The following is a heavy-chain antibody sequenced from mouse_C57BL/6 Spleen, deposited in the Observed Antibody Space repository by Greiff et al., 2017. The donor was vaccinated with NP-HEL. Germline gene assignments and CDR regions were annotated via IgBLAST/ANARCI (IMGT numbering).Heavy chain of an antibody. CDR3: ARTYYYGSSYFWFAY. Sequence: EVKLMESGGGLVKPGGSLKLSCAASGFTFSDYGMHWVRQAPEKGLEWVAYISSGSSTIYYADTVKGRFTISRDNAKNTLFLQMTSLRSEDTAMYYCARTYYYGSSYFWFAYWGQGTLVTVSA. J-gene: IGHJ3*01. CDR2: ISSGSSTI. CDR1: GFTFSDYG. D-gene: IGHD1-1*01. V-gene: IGHV5-17*01.